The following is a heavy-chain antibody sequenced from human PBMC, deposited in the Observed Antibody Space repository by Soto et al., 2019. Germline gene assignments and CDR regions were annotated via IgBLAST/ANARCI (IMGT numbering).Heavy chain of an antibody. Sequence: QVQLVESGGGLVQPGRSLRLSCVVSGFTFSNYGMHWVRQAPGKGLEWVADIWYDRSGQRYAGSVQGRFTISRDNSKNTLYLQINSLRVEDTAVYYCAKDEVSRKYYGHSLDVWGQGTTVTVSS. CDR2: IWYDRSGQ. V-gene: IGHV3-33*03. CDR3: AKDEVSRKYYGHSLDV. J-gene: IGHJ6*02. D-gene: IGHD4-17*01. CDR1: GFTFSNYG.